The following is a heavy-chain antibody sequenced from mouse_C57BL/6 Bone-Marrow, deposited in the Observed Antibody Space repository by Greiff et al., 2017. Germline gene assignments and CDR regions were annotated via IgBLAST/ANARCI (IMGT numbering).Heavy chain of an antibody. CDR3: ARWRNGNYGGSLDY. J-gene: IGHJ2*01. Sequence: DVKLVESGGGLVQPGGSLSLSCAASGFTFTDYYMSWVRQPPGKALEWLGFIRNKANGYTTESSASVKGRFTISRDNYQSILYLQMHALRAEDSATDYGARWRNGNYGGSLDYWGQGTTLTVSA. CDR2: IRNKANGYTT. CDR1: GFTFTDYY. V-gene: IGHV7-3*01. D-gene: IGHD2-1*01.